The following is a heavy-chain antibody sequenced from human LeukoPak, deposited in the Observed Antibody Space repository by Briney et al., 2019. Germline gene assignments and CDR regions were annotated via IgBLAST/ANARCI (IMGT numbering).Heavy chain of an antibody. D-gene: IGHD5-24*01. Sequence: SETLSLTCTVSGGSISSSYFYWDWIRQPPGKGLEWIGSMYYSGSTYYNPSLKSRVTISVDTSKNQFSLKLSSVTAADTAVYYSARSSRDGYNYFDYWGQGTLVTVSS. CDR1: GGSISSSYFY. CDR3: ARSSRDGYNYFDY. J-gene: IGHJ4*02. V-gene: IGHV4-39*01. CDR2: MYYSGST.